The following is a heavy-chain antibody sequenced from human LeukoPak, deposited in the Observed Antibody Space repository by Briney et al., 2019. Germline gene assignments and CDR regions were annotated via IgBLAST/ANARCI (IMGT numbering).Heavy chain of an antibody. Sequence: SETLSLTCTVSGGSISSYYWSWIRQPPGKGLEWIGYIYYSGSTNYNPSLKSRVTISVDTSKNQFSLKLSSVTAADTAVYYCARHYCSSTSCYLYYYYGMDVWGQGTTVTVSS. CDR3: ARHYCSSTSCYLYYYYGMDV. D-gene: IGHD2-2*01. CDR1: GGSISSYY. V-gene: IGHV4-59*08. CDR2: IYYSGST. J-gene: IGHJ6*02.